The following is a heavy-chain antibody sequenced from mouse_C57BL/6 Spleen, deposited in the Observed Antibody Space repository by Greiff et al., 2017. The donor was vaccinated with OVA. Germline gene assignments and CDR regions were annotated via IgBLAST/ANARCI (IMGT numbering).Heavy chain of an antibody. J-gene: IGHJ3*01. CDR3: ARPYGAY. Sequence: EVKLVESGGGLVKPGGSLKLSCAASGFTFSDYGMHWVRQAPEKGLEWVAYISSGSSTISSADTVKGRFTISRDNAKNTLFLQMTSLRSEDTAMYYCARPYGAYWGQGTLVTVSA. V-gene: IGHV5-17*01. CDR1: GFTFSDYG. D-gene: IGHD1-1*01. CDR2: ISSGSSTI.